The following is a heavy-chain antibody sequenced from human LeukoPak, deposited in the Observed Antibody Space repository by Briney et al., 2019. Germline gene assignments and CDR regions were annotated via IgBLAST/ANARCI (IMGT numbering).Heavy chain of an antibody. CDR2: IYPGDSDT. CDR3: ARHVGYSSGWYWFDP. D-gene: IGHD6-19*01. Sequence: GESLKISCKGSGYSFTSYWIGWVRQMPGKGLEWMGIIYPGDSDTRYSPSFQGQVTISADKSISTAYLQWSSLKASDTAMYYCARHVGYSSGWYWFDPWGQGTLVTVSS. CDR1: GYSFTSYW. V-gene: IGHV5-51*01. J-gene: IGHJ5*02.